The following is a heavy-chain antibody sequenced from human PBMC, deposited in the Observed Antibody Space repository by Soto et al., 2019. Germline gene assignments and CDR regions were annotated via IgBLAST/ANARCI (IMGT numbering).Heavy chain of an antibody. V-gene: IGHV4-34*01. J-gene: IGHJ6*03. CDR2: INHSGST. D-gene: IGHD2-15*01. Sequence: QVQLQQWGAGLLKPSETLSLTCAVYGGSFRGYYWSWIRQPPGKGLEWIGEINHSGSTNYNPSLKSRVTISVEPPKNQFSLKRSSVPAADTAVYYCARSWGYCSGGSCYKDYYYYMDFWGKGNTVTVSS. CDR3: ARSWGYCSGGSCYKDYYYYMDF. CDR1: GGSFRGYY.